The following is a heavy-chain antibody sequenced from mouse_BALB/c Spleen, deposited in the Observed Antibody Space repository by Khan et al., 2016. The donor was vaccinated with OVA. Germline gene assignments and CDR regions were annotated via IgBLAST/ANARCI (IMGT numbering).Heavy chain of an antibody. CDR3: ARGYFGNYEFAY. J-gene: IGHJ3*01. V-gene: IGHV1S132*01. D-gene: IGHD2-1*01. CDR2: IFPGTGTT. CDR1: GYTFTNYW. Sequence: QVQLQQSGAELVKPGASVKLSCKTSGYTFTNYWIQWVKQRPGQGLGWIGQIFPGTGTTYYNENFKGKATLTIDTSSTTAYMHLSILTAEDSAVYFCARGYFGNYEFAYWGQGTLVTVAA.